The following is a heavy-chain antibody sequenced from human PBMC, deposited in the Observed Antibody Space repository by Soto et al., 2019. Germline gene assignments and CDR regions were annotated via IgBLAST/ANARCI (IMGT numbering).Heavy chain of an antibody. Sequence: KPSETLSLTCTVSGGSISSGGYYWSWIRQHPGKGLEWIGYIYYSGSTYYNPSLKSRVTISVDTSKNQFSLKLSSVTAADTAVYYCASLRSEFGGVIPFGYWGQGTLVTVSS. V-gene: IGHV4-31*03. D-gene: IGHD3-16*02. J-gene: IGHJ4*02. CDR1: GGSISSGGYY. CDR2: IYYSGST. CDR3: ASLRSEFGGVIPFGY.